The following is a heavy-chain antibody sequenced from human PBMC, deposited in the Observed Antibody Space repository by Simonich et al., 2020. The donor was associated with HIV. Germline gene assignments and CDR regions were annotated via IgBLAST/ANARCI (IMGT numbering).Heavy chain of an antibody. V-gene: IGHV3-21*01. CDR2: ISSSSSYI. D-gene: IGHD2-2*01. J-gene: IGHJ4*02. Sequence: EVQLVESGGGLVKPGGSLRLSCAASGFTFSSYSMNWVRQALGKELEWVSSISSSSSYIYYADSVKGRFTISRDNAKNTLYLQMNSLRAEDTAVYYWARDGRKGSSTSCSDYWGQGTLVTVSS. CDR1: GFTFSSYS. CDR3: ARDGRKGSSTSCSDY.